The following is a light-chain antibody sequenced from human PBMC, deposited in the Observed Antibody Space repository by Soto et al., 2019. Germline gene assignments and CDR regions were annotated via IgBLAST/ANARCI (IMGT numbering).Light chain of an antibody. CDR1: QSVISTY. Sequence: EIVLTQSPGTLSLSPGERATLSCRASQSVISTYLAWYQQKPGQAPRLLIYGASSRATGIPDRFSGSGSGTDFTLTISRLEPEDFAGYYCQQYRDSLGTFGHGTKVEIK. V-gene: IGKV3-20*01. CDR3: QQYRDSLGT. CDR2: GAS. J-gene: IGKJ1*01.